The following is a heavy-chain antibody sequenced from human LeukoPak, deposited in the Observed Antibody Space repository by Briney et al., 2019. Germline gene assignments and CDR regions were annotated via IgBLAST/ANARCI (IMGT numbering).Heavy chain of an antibody. CDR1: GYTFANYG. CDR3: AIWGNYYGSGSYYLDAFDI. CDR2: ISAYNGNT. D-gene: IGHD3-10*01. J-gene: IGHJ3*02. Sequence: ASVKVSCKASGYTFANYGITWVRQAPGQGLEWMGWISAYNGNTNYAQNLQGRVTMTTDTSTSTAYMELSSLRSEDTAVYYCAIWGNYYGSGSYYLDAFDIWGQGTMVTVSS. V-gene: IGHV1-18*01.